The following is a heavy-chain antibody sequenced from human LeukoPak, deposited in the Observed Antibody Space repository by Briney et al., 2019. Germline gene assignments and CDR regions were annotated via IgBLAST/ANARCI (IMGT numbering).Heavy chain of an antibody. D-gene: IGHD4/OR15-4a*01. J-gene: IGHJ5*02. CDR1: GFTFSDFH. Sequence: GGSLRLSCAASGFTFSDFHMSWIRQAPGKGLEWISYISSSGSAIYYADSVKGRFTISRDNSKNTLYLQMNSLRAEDTAVYYCAKDTYDYSVSWGQGTLVTVSS. CDR3: AKDTYDYSVS. V-gene: IGHV3-11*01. CDR2: ISSSGSAI.